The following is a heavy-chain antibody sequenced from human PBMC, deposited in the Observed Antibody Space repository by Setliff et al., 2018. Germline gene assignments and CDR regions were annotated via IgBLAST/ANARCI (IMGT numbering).Heavy chain of an antibody. Sequence: GGSLRLSCVASGFTFNNYALNWVRQAPGKGLEWVSSISSRSTYIYYADSVKGRFTISRDNANNSLYLQMNSLRAEDTAMYYCARFACNGGSCYLSASDYWGQGTLVTSPQ. CDR3: ARFACNGGSCYLSASDY. V-gene: IGHV3-21*06. D-gene: IGHD2-15*01. CDR1: GFTFNNYA. J-gene: IGHJ4*02. CDR2: ISSRSTYI.